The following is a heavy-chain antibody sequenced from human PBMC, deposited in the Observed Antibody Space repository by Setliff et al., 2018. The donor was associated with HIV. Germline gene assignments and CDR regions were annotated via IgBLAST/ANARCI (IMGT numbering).Heavy chain of an antibody. Sequence: PSETLSLTCTVSGGSISSSSYYWGWIRQPPGKGLEWIGSIYYSGSTNYKPSLKSRVTISVDTSKNQFSLKLTSVTAADTAVYYCARTDVLLWFGELPLGAFDIWGQGTMVTVSS. V-gene: IGHV4-39*07. D-gene: IGHD3-10*01. CDR3: ARTDVLLWFGELPLGAFDI. CDR2: IYYSGST. J-gene: IGHJ3*02. CDR1: GGSISSSSYY.